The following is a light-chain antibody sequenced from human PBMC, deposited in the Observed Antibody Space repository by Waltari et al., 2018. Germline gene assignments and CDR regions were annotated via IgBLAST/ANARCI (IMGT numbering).Light chain of an antibody. Sequence: QSALTQPPSVSGSPGQSVTLSCTGTSIDVGRSNLVSWYQQPPGTAPNLMIYEVSTRPAGVPDRFSGSKSGNTASLTISGLQAEDEADYYCSSYTSSSTFVFGGGTKLTVL. CDR3: SSYTSSSTFV. J-gene: IGLJ2*01. CDR1: SIDVGRSNL. V-gene: IGLV2-18*02. CDR2: EVS.